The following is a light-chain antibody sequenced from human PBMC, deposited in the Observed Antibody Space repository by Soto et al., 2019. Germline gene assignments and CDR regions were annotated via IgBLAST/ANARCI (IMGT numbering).Light chain of an antibody. CDR3: QQYYSTPQT. Sequence: DIVMTQSPDSLAVSLGESATINCKSSQSVLYTSNNKNYLAWYHQKPGQPPKLLIYWASTRESGVPDRFSGSGSGTDFTLTISSLQAEDVAVYYCQQYYSTPQTFGQGTKVEIK. V-gene: IGKV4-1*01. CDR1: QSVLYTSNNKNY. CDR2: WAS. J-gene: IGKJ1*01.